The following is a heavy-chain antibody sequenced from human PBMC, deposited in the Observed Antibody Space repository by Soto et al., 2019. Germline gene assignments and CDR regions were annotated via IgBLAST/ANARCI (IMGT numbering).Heavy chain of an antibody. CDR1: GGSISSGGYS. D-gene: IGHD6-6*01. CDR2: IYHSGST. J-gene: IGHJ4*02. V-gene: IGHV4-30-2*01. Sequence: QLQLQESGSGLVKPSQTLSLTCAVSGGSISSGGYSWSWIRQPPGKGLEWIGYIYHSGSTYYNPSLKSRVTITVDRSKNQFSLKLSSVTAAATAVYYCARDTSSSSGLGYWGQGTLVTVSS. CDR3: ARDTSSSSGLGY.